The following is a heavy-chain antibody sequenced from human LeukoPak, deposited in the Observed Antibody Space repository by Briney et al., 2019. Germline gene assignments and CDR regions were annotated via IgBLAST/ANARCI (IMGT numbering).Heavy chain of an antibody. CDR2: FDPESGET. D-gene: IGHD3-10*01. V-gene: IGHV1-24*01. CDR3: ATGGTMVQSNVFDI. CDR1: GYTLSESS. J-gene: IGHJ3*02. Sequence: GASVKVSCKVSGYTLSESSMQWLRQAPGKGLEWMGGFDPESGETIYAQKLEGRVTVTEDTSTDTAYMELRGLRSEDTAVHYCATGGTMVQSNVFDIWGQGTMVTVSS.